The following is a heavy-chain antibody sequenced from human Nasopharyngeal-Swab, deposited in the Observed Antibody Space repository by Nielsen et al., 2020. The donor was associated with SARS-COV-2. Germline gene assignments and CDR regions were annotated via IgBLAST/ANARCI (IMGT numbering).Heavy chain of an antibody. D-gene: IGHD5-24*01. J-gene: IGHJ4*02. CDR1: GFTFSSYS. CDR2: ISSSSSYI. Sequence: GESLKISCAASGFTFSSYSMNWVRQAPGKGLEWVSSISSSSSYIYYADSVKGRFTISRDNAKNSLYLQMNSLRAEDTAVYYCARQLGRWLQLPGPLFVDYWGQGTLVTVSS. CDR3: ARQLGRWLQLPGPLFVDY. V-gene: IGHV3-21*01.